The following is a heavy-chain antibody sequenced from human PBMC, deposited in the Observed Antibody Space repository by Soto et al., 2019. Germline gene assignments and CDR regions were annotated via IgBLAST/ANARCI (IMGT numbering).Heavy chain of an antibody. CDR3: ARAYDYVWGSYRLYYFDY. Sequence: SETLSLTCTVSGGSISSYYWSWIRQPAGKGLEWIGRIYTRGSPNYNPSLKSRVTMSVDTSKNQFSLKLSSVTAAVTAVYYCARAYDYVWGSYRLYYFDYWGQGTLVTVSS. V-gene: IGHV4-4*07. J-gene: IGHJ4*02. CDR2: IYTRGSP. D-gene: IGHD3-16*02. CDR1: GGSISSYY.